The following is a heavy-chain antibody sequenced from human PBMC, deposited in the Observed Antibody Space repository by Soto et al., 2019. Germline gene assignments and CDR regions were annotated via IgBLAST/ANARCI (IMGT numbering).Heavy chain of an antibody. CDR1: GGSISSSSYY. CDR3: ARHHDWNDDVRNWFDP. Sequence: SETLSLTCTVSGGSISSSSYYWGWIRQPPGKGLEWIGSIYYSGSTYYNPSLKSRVTISVDTSKNQFSLKLSSVTAADTAVYNCARHHDWNDDVRNWFDPWGQGTLVTVSS. J-gene: IGHJ5*02. D-gene: IGHD1-1*01. V-gene: IGHV4-39*01. CDR2: IYYSGST.